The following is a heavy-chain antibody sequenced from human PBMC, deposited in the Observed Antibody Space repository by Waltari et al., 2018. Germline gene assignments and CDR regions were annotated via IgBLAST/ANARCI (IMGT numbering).Heavy chain of an antibody. Sequence: QVQLQESGPGLVKPSETLSLTCTVSGGSISSYYWSWIRQPPGKGLEWIGYIYTSGSTNDNPSLKSRVTISVDTSKNQFSLKLSSVTAADTAVYYCASHYYDSSGYYMGYYYYYMDVWGKGTTVTVSS. CDR3: ASHYYDSSGYYMGYYYYYMDV. V-gene: IGHV4-4*09. CDR2: IYTSGST. D-gene: IGHD3-22*01. J-gene: IGHJ6*03. CDR1: GGSISSYY.